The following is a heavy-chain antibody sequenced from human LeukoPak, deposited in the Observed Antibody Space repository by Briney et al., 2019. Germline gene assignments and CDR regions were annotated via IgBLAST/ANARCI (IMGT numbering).Heavy chain of an antibody. V-gene: IGHV1-18*01. CDR3: ASSPQGCSGGSCYSLYYFDY. D-gene: IGHD2-15*01. J-gene: IGHJ4*02. CDR2: ISAYNGNT. Sequence: GASVKVSCKACVYTFTSYGISWVRQDPGQGLEWMGGISAYNGNTNYAQKLQGRVTMTTDTSTSTAYMELRSLRSDDTAVYYCASSPQGCSGGSCYSLYYFDYWGQGTLVTVSS. CDR1: VYTFTSYG.